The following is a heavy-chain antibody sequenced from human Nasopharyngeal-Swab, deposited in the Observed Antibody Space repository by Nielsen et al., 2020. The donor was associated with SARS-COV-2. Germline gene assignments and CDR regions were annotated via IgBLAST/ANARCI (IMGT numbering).Heavy chain of an antibody. J-gene: IGHJ4*02. CDR3: AREHITMVRGGDY. CDR2: ISGSGGSI. Sequence: GESLKISCAASGFTFSSYAMSWVRQAPGKGPEWVSAISGSGGSIYYADSVKGRFTISRDNAKNSLYLQMNSLRAEDTAVYYCAREHITMVRGGDYWGQGTLVTVSS. CDR1: GFTFSSYA. D-gene: IGHD3-10*01. V-gene: IGHV3-23*01.